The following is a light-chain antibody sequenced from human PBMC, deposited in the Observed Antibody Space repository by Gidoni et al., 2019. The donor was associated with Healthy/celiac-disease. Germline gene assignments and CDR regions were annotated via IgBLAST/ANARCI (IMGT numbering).Light chain of an antibody. J-gene: IGLJ3*02. CDR2: GNS. CDR1: SSTIGAGYD. V-gene: IGLV1-40*01. CDR3: QSYDSSLSAPV. Sequence: QSVLTQPPSVSGAPGQRVTMACTGSSSTIGAGYDVHWYQQLPRTAPKLLLYGNSNRPSGGPDRFSGSKSGTSASLAITVLQAEDEADYYCQSYDSSLSAPVFGGGTKLTVL.